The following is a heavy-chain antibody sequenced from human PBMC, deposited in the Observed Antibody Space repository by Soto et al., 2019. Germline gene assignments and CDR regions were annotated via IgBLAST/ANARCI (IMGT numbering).Heavy chain of an antibody. V-gene: IGHV1-69*13. Sequence: GASVKVSCKASGGTFSSYAISWVRQAPGQGLEWMGGIIPIFGTANYAQKFQGRVTITADESTSTAYMELSSLRSEDTAVYCCAAYYDSSGYYFPARYWGQGTLVTVSS. CDR1: GGTFSSYA. D-gene: IGHD3-22*01. CDR2: IIPIFGTA. CDR3: AAYYDSSGYYFPARY. J-gene: IGHJ4*02.